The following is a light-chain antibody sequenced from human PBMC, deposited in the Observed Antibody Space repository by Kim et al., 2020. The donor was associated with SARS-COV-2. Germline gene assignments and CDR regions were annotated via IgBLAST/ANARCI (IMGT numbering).Light chain of an antibody. V-gene: IGLV1-47*01. CDR2: RNN. J-gene: IGLJ2*01. CDR3: AAWDDSLHVV. Sequence: PGARVTISCSGSSSNIGSNYVYWYQQLPGTAPKLLIYRNNQRPSGVPDRFSGSKSGTSASLAISGLRSEDEADYYCAAWDDSLHVVFGGGTQLTVL. CDR1: SSNIGSNY.